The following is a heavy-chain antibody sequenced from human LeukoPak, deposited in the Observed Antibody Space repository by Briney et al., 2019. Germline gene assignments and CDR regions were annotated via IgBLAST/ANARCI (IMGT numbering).Heavy chain of an antibody. CDR1: GFTSCSYA. CDR3: AKCTTTCYANAFHI. J-gene: IGHJ3*02. V-gene: IGHV3-23*01. Sequence: GGSLRLSRAATGFTSCSYAMSWVPQAPGKGLEWVSAISGCGGDTEYADSVKGRFTISRDNSKNTLYLQMNSLRGEDTAVYYCAKCTTTCYANAFHIWGQGTMVTVSS. CDR2: ISGCGGDT. D-gene: IGHD2-2*01.